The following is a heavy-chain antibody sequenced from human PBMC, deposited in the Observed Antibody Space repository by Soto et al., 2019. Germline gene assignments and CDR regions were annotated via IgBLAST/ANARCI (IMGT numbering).Heavy chain of an antibody. V-gene: IGHV3-23*01. J-gene: IGHJ4*02. D-gene: IGHD6-6*01. Sequence: GGSMGLSFSASGFPFSSESMSGVRPATGKGLEWVSAISGSGGSTYYADSVKGRFTISRDNSKNTLYLQMNSLRAEDTAVYYCEKSGTVWQLVEYFDYWGQGTLVTVSS. CDR3: EKSGTVWQLVEYFDY. CDR1: GFPFSSES. CDR2: ISGSGGST.